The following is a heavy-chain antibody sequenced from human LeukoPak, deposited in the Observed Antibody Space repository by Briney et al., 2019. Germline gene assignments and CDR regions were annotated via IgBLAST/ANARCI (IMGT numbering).Heavy chain of an antibody. CDR1: GFNFNTYT. CDR3: AKDQYFVTGYYYYMDV. J-gene: IGHJ6*03. D-gene: IGHD2-21*02. Sequence: PGGSLRLSCDASGFNFNTYTMYWVRQAPGQGLEWVSGIRHGDGRTYYADSVRGRFTISSDIFKNTLYLQMNSLRPEDTAVYYCAKDQYFVTGYYYYMDVWGKGTTVTISS. CDR2: IRHGDGRT. V-gene: IGHV3-23*01.